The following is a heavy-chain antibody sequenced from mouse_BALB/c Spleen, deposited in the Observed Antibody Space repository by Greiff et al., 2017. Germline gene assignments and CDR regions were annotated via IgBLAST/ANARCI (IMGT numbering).Heavy chain of an antibody. D-gene: IGHD1-2*01. V-gene: IGHV5-6*01. J-gene: IGHJ3*01. CDR2: ISSGGSYN. CDR1: GFTFSSYG. CDR3: ARHEGMTAGGGAWFAY. Sequence: EVKLMESGGDLVKPGGSLKLSCAASGFTFSSYGMSWVRQTPDKRLAWVATISSGGSYNYYPDSEKGRFTISRDNAKNTQYLQMSSLKSEDTAMYDCARHEGMTAGGGAWFAYWGQGTLVTVSA.